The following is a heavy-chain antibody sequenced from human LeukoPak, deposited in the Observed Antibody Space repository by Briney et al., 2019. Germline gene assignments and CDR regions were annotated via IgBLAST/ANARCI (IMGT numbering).Heavy chain of an antibody. CDR3: TRGPGGRGFDY. J-gene: IGHJ4*01. CDR1: GFTVDDYA. V-gene: IGHV3-43*02. Sequence: GGSLRLSCAASGFTVDDYAVYWVRQAPGKGLECVSFITGDGGTTYYADSVKGRFTTSRDNSKNSLFLEMNSLRTEDTALYYCTRGPGGRGFDYWGHGTLVTVSS. D-gene: IGHD3-10*01. CDR2: ITGDGGTT.